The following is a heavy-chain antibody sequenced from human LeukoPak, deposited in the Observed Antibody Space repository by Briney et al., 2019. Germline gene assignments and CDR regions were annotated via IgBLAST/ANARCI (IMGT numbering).Heavy chain of an antibody. V-gene: IGHV4-59*01. CDR1: GGSISTYY. Sequence: SETLSLTCTVSGGSISTYYWSWIRQPPGKGLEWIGYISYSGSTNYNPSLKSRLTISVDTSKNQFSLKLNSVTAADTAVYYCARIRGNYNYGQYPIDYWGQGTLVTVSS. CDR3: ARIRGNYNYGQYPIDY. D-gene: IGHD5-18*01. CDR2: ISYSGST. J-gene: IGHJ4*02.